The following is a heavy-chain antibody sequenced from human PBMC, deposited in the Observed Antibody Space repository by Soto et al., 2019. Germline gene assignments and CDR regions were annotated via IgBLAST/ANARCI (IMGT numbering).Heavy chain of an antibody. CDR3: ARHGGYCSSTSCRSNYYYYYYMDV. CDR1: GYSFTSYW. V-gene: IGHV5-51*01. Sequence: PGESLKISCKGSGYSFTSYWIGWVRQMPGKGLEWMGIIYPCDSDTRYSPSFQGQVTISADKSISTAYLQWSSLKASDTAMYYCARHGGYCSSTSCRSNYYYYYYMDVWGKGTTVTVSS. D-gene: IGHD2-2*03. J-gene: IGHJ6*03. CDR2: IYPCDSDT.